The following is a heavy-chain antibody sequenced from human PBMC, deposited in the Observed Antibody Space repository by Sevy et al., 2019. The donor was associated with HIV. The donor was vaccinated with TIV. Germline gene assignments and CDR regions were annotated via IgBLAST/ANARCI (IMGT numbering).Heavy chain of an antibody. CDR1: GGSISSDSYY. J-gene: IGHJ6*03. D-gene: IGHD3-16*02. CDR3: ARVRIGDYDDYMDV. CDR2: VLTSGST. V-gene: IGHV4-61*09. Sequence: SETLSLTCTVSGGSISSDSYYRSWIRQPAGRGLECIGHVLTSGSTKYNPSLKSRVTISVDTSKKQFSLKLSSVIAADTAVYYCARVRIGDYDDYMDVWGKGTTVTVSS.